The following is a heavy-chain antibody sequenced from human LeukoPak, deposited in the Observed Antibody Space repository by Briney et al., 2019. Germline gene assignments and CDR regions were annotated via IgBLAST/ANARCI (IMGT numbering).Heavy chain of an antibody. V-gene: IGHV4-38-2*02. CDR1: GYSISSGYY. CDR3: ARRDGYSSSWYLEYFQH. Sequence: SETLSLTCTVSGYSISSGYYWGWIRQPPGKGLEWIGSIYHSGSTYSNPSLKSRVTISVDTSKNQFSLKLSSVTAADTAVYYCARRDGYSSSWYLEYFQHWGQGTLVTVSS. CDR2: IYHSGST. D-gene: IGHD6-13*01. J-gene: IGHJ1*01.